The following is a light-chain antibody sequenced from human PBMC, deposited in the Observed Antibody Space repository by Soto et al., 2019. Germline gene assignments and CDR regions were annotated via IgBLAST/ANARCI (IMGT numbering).Light chain of an antibody. V-gene: IGKV1-5*01. CDR1: QSVSGW. Sequence: IQMPQYPSTLSASVGDTVTVTCRASQSVSGWLAWYQQKPGEAPKLLIYDASALPRGVPSRFSGSGSGTEFTLTISGLLPEDFAAYHCQQLYTLPFTFGQGTRLEI. CDR3: QQLYTLPFT. CDR2: DAS. J-gene: IGKJ5*01.